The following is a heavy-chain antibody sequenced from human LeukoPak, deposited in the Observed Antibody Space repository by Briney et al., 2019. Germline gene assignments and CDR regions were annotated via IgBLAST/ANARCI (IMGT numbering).Heavy chain of an antibody. Sequence: GGSLRLSCTASGLTFSTSGFNWVRQAPGKGLEWVASIGPTGSDRYHADSIKGRFTISRDDANNFLYLQMSSLRAEDTAVYYCATETNGRHYDYWGQGTLLTVSS. D-gene: IGHD1-14*01. CDR1: GLTFSTSG. V-gene: IGHV3-21*06. CDR2: IGPTGSDR. J-gene: IGHJ4*02. CDR3: ATETNGRHYDY.